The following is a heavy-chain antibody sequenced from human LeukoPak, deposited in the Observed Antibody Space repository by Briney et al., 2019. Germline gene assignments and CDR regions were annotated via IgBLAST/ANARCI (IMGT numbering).Heavy chain of an antibody. J-gene: IGHJ4*02. CDR2: ISATGGTT. V-gene: IGHV3-23*01. D-gene: IGHD5-12*01. Sequence: GGSLRLSCATSGFTFSNYAVSWVRQAPGKGLEWVSSISATGGTTYYADSVKGRFTISRDNSKNTLHLQMNSLRAEDTAVYYCAKDPYRASSGLVDYWGQGTLVTV. CDR1: GFTFSNYA. CDR3: AKDPYRASSGLVDY.